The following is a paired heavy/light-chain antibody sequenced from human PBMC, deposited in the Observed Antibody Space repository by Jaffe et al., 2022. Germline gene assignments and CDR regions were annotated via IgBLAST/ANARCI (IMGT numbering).Heavy chain of an antibody. V-gene: IGHV4-38-2*01. CDR2: IYHSGST. Sequence: QVQLQESGPGLVKPSETLSLTCAVSGYSISSGYYWGWIRQPPGKGLEWIGSIYHSGSTYYNPSLKSRVTISVDTSKNQFSLKLSSVTAADTAVYYCARNPDSKLRYFDWLLSYYFDYWGQGTLVTVSS. CDR3: ARNPDSKLRYFDWLLSYYFDY. D-gene: IGHD3-9*01. CDR1: GYSISSGYY. J-gene: IGHJ4*02.
Light chain of an antibody. V-gene: IGLV3-21*04. CDR3: QVWDSSSDHRDVV. CDR1: NIGSKS. CDR2: YDS. J-gene: IGLJ2*01. Sequence: SYVLTQPPSVSVAPGKTARITCGGNNIGSKSVHWYQQKPGQAPVLVIYYDSDRPSGIPERFSGSNSGNTATLTISRVEAGDEADYYCQVWDSSSDHRDVVFGGGTKLTVL.